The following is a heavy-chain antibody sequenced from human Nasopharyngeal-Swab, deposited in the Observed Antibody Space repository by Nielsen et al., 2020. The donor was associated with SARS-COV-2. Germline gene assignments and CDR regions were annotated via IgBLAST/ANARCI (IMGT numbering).Heavy chain of an antibody. D-gene: IGHD3-16*01. CDR3: ARETLGYYYYMDV. J-gene: IGHJ6*03. V-gene: IGHV3-23*01. CDR1: GFTFSDSA. Sequence: GESLKISCAASGFTFSDSAMSWVRQAPGKGLEWVSVISPSGGSTYYADSVKGRFTISRDNSENTLFLQMNSLRAEDTALYYCARETLGYYYYMDVWGKGTTVTVSS. CDR2: ISPSGGST.